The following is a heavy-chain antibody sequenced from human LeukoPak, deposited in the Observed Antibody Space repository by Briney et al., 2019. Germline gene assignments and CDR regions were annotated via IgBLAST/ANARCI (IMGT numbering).Heavy chain of an antibody. CDR2: IKQDGSEK. CDR1: GFTFSTYW. D-gene: IGHD2-2*01. J-gene: IGHJ4*02. V-gene: IGHV3-7*04. Sequence: PGGSLRLSCAASGFTFSTYWMSWVRQAPGTGLEWVASIKQDGSEKSYVDSVKGRFTISRDNAKISLYLQMNSLRAEDTAVYYCARGGYQLLWYWGQGTLVTVSS. CDR3: ARGGYQLLWY.